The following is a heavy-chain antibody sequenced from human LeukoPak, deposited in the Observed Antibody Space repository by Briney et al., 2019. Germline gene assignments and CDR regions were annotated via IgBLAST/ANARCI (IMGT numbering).Heavy chain of an antibody. J-gene: IGHJ4*02. CDR2: ISSSGSTI. D-gene: IGHD2-2*01. CDR3: ARPLGYCSSTSCPNGY. V-gene: IGHV3-11*01. CDR1: GFTFSDYY. Sequence: PGGSLRLSCAASGFTFSDYYMSWIRQAPGKGLEWVSYISSSGSTIYYADSVKGRFTISRDNAKNSLYLQVNSLRAEDTAVYYCARPLGYCSSTSCPNGYWGQGTLVTVSS.